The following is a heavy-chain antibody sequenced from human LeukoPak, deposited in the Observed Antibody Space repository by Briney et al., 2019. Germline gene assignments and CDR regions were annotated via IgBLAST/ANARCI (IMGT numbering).Heavy chain of an antibody. J-gene: IGHJ4*02. CDR1: GYTFTGYY. CDR3: ARGGCSGGSCYEIVY. Sequence: ASVKVSCKASGYTFTGYYMHWVRQAPGQGLEWMGWINPNSGGTNYAQKFQGRVTMTRDTSISTAYMELSRLRSDDTAVYYCARGGCSGGSCYEIVYWGQGTLVTVSS. D-gene: IGHD2-15*01. CDR2: INPNSGGT. V-gene: IGHV1-2*02.